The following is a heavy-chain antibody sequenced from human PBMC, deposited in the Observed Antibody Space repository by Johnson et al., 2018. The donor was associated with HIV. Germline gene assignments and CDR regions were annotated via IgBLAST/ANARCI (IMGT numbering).Heavy chain of an antibody. CDR2: ISYDGSDK. V-gene: IGHV3-30*03. CDR3: ARALTTDAFDI. D-gene: IGHD4-17*01. J-gene: IGHJ3*02. Sequence: QVQLVESGGGLVQPGGSLRLSCAASRFTFSSYGMHWVRQAPAKGLEWVAFISYDGSDKYYADSVKGRFTISRDNAKNTLYLQMNSLRAEDTAVYYCARALTTDAFDIWGQGTMVTVSS. CDR1: RFTFSSYG.